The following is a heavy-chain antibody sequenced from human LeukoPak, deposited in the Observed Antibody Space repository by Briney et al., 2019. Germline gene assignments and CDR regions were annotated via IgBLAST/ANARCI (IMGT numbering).Heavy chain of an antibody. Sequence: SETLSLTCTVSGGHISSGGYYWSWIRQHPGKGLEWVGYIYYSGSTYYNPSLKSRVTISVDTSKNQFSLKLSSVTAADTAVYYCARGGYLNWFDPWGQGTLVTVSS. D-gene: IGHD2-15*01. CDR3: ARGGYLNWFDP. J-gene: IGHJ5*02. CDR1: GGHISSGGYY. V-gene: IGHV4-31*03. CDR2: IYYSGST.